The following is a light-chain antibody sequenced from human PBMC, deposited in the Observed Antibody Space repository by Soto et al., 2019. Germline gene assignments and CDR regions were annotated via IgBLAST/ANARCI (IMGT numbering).Light chain of an antibody. Sequence: QSALTQPASVYGSPGQSITISCTGTSSDVGGYNYVSWFQQHPGKVPKLMIYEVSHRPSGVSDRFSGSKSGSTASLTISGLQAEDEADYYCTSFTNSYTWVFGGGTKLTVL. J-gene: IGLJ3*02. CDR1: SSDVGGYNY. CDR2: EVS. CDR3: TSFTNSYTWV. V-gene: IGLV2-14*01.